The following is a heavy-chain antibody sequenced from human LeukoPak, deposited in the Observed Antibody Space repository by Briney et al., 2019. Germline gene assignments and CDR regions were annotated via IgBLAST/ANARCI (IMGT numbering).Heavy chain of an antibody. D-gene: IGHD2-2*01. Sequence: GGSLRLSCAASGFTFSSYSMNWVRQAPGKGLEWVSYFSSSSSTIYYADSVKGRFTISRDNAKNSLYLQMNSLRAEDTAVYYCARDGCSSTSCYDVPHYYYYYGMDVWGQGTTVTVSS. CDR1: GFTFSSYS. V-gene: IGHV3-48*04. J-gene: IGHJ6*02. CDR3: ARDGCSSTSCYDVPHYYYYYGMDV. CDR2: FSSSSSTI.